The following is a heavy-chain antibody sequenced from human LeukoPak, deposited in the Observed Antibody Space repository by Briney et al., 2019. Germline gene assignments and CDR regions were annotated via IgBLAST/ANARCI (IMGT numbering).Heavy chain of an antibody. CDR1: GFTFDDYA. J-gene: IGHJ4*02. CDR3: AKGHTYGLGESYLDF. D-gene: IGHD5-18*01. CDR2: ISWNSGSI. V-gene: IGHV3-9*01. Sequence: GGSLRLSCAASGFTFDDYAMHWVRQAPGKGLEWVSGISWNSGSIGYADSVKGRFTISRDSAKNSLYLQMNSLRTEDTALYYCAKGHTYGLGESYLDFWGQGTLVSVSS.